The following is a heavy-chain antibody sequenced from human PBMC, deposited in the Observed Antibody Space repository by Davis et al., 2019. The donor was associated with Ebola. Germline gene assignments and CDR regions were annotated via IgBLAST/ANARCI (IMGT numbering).Heavy chain of an antibody. CDR1: GFIFTNYA. Sequence: GESLKISCAASGFIFTNYAINWVRQAPGKGLEWVSYISSSTSTIYYADSVKGRFTISRDNAKNSLYLQMNSLRDEDTAVYYCARARGTSGWYGDNWFDPWGQGTLVTVSS. V-gene: IGHV3-48*02. CDR3: ARARGTSGWYGDNWFDP. CDR2: ISSSTSTI. D-gene: IGHD6-19*01. J-gene: IGHJ5*02.